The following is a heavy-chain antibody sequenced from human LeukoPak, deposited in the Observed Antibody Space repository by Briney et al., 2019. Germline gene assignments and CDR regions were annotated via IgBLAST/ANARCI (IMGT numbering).Heavy chain of an antibody. D-gene: IGHD2-15*01. Sequence: PGGSLRLSCAASGFTFSSYAMSWVRQAPGKGLEWVSSISSSSSYIYYADSVKGRFTISRDNAKNSLYLQMNSLRAEDTAVYYCARDLEAHGYCSGGSCYSAGYWGQGTLVTVSS. CDR1: GFTFSSYA. J-gene: IGHJ4*02. CDR2: ISSSSSYI. CDR3: ARDLEAHGYCSGGSCYSAGY. V-gene: IGHV3-21*01.